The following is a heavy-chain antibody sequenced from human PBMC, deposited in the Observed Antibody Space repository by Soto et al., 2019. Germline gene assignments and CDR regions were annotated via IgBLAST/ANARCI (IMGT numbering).Heavy chain of an antibody. V-gene: IGHV4-4*02. Sequence: QVQLQESGPGLVKPSGTLSLTCAVSGGSISSSNWWSWVRQPPGKGLEWIGEIYHSGSTSYNPSLTSRVTISVGKSKNHFSLRLSSVTAADTAVYYCARDNSGRIDNWGQGTLVTVSS. CDR1: GGSISSSNW. J-gene: IGHJ4*02. D-gene: IGHD6-19*01. CDR3: ARDNSGRIDN. CDR2: IYHSGST.